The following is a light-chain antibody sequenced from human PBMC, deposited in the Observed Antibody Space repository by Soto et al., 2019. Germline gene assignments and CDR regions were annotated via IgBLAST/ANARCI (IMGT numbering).Light chain of an antibody. J-gene: IGKJ3*01. Sequence: IVLTQSPDTLSLSPGERATLSCRASQSVRAYLAWYQQKPGQAPRLLIYDASNRATGIPARFSGSGSGTDFTLTISSLQPEDVGTYYCQQSDNLPDFTFGPGTKVNI. CDR3: QQSDNLPDFT. CDR2: DAS. V-gene: IGKV3-11*01. CDR1: QSVRAY.